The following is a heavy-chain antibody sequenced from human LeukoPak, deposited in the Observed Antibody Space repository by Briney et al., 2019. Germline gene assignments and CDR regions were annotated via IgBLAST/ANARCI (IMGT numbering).Heavy chain of an antibody. CDR3: AKDYYDSSGYFDY. V-gene: IGHV3-30*18. CDR2: ISYDGSNK. D-gene: IGHD3-22*01. Sequence: GGSLRLSCAASGFTFSSYGMHWVRQAPGKGLEWVAVISYDGSNKYYADSVKGRFTISRDNSKNTLYLQMNSLKAEDTAVYYCAKDYYDSSGYFDYWGQGTLVTVSS. CDR1: GFTFSSYG. J-gene: IGHJ4*02.